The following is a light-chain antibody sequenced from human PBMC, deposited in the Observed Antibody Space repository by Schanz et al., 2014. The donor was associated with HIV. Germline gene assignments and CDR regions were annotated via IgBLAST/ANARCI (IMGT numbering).Light chain of an antibody. CDR2: DVT. J-gene: IGLJ2*01. CDR3: SSYTSSSTLVV. V-gene: IGLV2-14*03. Sequence: ALTQPASVSGSPGQSVTISCSGSSNDVGTYDFVSWYQQHPGKAPILIIYDVTNRPSGISDRFSGSKSGNTASLTISGLQAEDEADYYCSSYTSSSTLVVFGGGTKLTVL. CDR1: SNDVGTYDF.